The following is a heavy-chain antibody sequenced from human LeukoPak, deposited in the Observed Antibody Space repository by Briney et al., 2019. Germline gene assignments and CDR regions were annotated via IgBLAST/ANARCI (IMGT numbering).Heavy chain of an antibody. CDR2: INSDGSST. V-gene: IGHV3-74*01. Sequence: PGGSLRLSCAASGFTFSRYWMHWVRQAPGKGLVWVSRINSDGSSTSYADSVKGRFTISRDNAKNTLYLQMNSLRAEDTAVYYCARDGPVTSVSGSFDIWGQGTMVIVSS. CDR1: GFTFSRYW. D-gene: IGHD4-17*01. J-gene: IGHJ3*02. CDR3: ARDGPVTSVSGSFDI.